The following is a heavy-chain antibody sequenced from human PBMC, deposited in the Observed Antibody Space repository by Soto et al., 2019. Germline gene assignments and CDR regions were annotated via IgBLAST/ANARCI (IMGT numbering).Heavy chain of an antibody. CDR1: GYTFTSYG. V-gene: IGHV1-18*01. Sequence: ASVKVSCKASGYTFTSYGISWVRQAPGQGLEWMGRISAYNGNTNYAQKLQGRVTMTTDTSTSTAYMELRSLRSDDTAVYYCARVGEVLRYFDWLLPPRGFDPWGQGTLVTVSS. CDR3: ARVGEVLRYFDWLLPPRGFDP. CDR2: ISAYNGNT. D-gene: IGHD3-9*01. J-gene: IGHJ5*02.